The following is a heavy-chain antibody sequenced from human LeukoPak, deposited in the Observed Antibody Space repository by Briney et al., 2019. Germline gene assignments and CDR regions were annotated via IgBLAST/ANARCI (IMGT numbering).Heavy chain of an antibody. D-gene: IGHD2-2*01. CDR1: GGSISSYY. CDR2: IYTSGST. V-gene: IGHV4-4*09. Sequence: SSETLSLTCTVSGGSISSYYWSWIRQPPGKGLEGIGYIYTSGSTNYNPSLKSRVTISVDTSKNQFSLKLSSVTAADTAVYYCARLKVVPAVGPGGWFDPWGQGTLVTVSS. J-gene: IGHJ5*02. CDR3: ARLKVVPAVGPGGWFDP.